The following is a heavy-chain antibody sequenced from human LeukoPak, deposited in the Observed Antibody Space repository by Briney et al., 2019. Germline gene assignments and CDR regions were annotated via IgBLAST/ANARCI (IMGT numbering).Heavy chain of an antibody. CDR3: ARREIGSGWDKVDY. CDR2: IYPGDSDT. V-gene: IGHV5-51*01. Sequence: GESLKVSCKGSGYSFSNYWIAWVRQMPGKGLEWMGIIYPGDSDTRYSPSFQGQVTISADKSISTAYLQWSSLKAPDTAMYYCARREIGSGWDKVDYWGQGTLVTVSS. CDR1: GYSFSNYW. D-gene: IGHD6-19*01. J-gene: IGHJ4*02.